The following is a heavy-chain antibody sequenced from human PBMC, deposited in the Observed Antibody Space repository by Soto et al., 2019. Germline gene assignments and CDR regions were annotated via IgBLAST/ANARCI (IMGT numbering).Heavy chain of an antibody. CDR1: GFTFSDYY. Sequence: GGSLRLSCAASGFTFSDYYMSWIRQAPGKGLEWVSYISSSDSIIYYADSVKGRFTISRDNAKNSLYLQMNSLRAEDTAVYYCARDLVYYDSSGYVDYWGQGTLVTVAS. J-gene: IGHJ4*02. V-gene: IGHV3-11*01. D-gene: IGHD3-22*01. CDR3: ARDLVYYDSSGYVDY. CDR2: ISSSDSII.